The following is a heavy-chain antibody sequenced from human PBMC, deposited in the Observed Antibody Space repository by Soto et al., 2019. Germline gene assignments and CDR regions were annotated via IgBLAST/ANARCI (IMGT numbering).Heavy chain of an antibody. J-gene: IGHJ4*02. CDR3: AKGSKFTIFSPNDS. Sequence: VQLLESGGGLVQPGGSLRLSCAASGFTFSTYAMAWVLQAPGKGLEWVSALSGNSGTTYSADSVKGRFTISRDNSRNTLYLQMSSLRADDTALYYCAKGSKFTIFSPNDSWGQGTLVTVSS. CDR2: LSGNSGTT. D-gene: IGHD3-3*01. CDR1: GFTFSTYA. V-gene: IGHV3-23*01.